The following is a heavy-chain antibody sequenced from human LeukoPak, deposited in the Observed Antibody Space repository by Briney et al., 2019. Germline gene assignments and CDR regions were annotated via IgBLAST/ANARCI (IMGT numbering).Heavy chain of an antibody. D-gene: IGHD3-10*01. CDR1: GFTFSSYG. J-gene: IGHJ4*02. V-gene: IGHV3-30*02. CDR2: IRYDGSNK. CDR3: AKDLWFGEFLFGY. Sequence: GGSLRLSCAASGFTFSSYGTHWVRQAPGKGLEWVAFIRYDGSNKYYADSVKGRFTISRDNSKNTLYLQMNSLRAEDTAVYYCAKDLWFGEFLFGYWGQGTLVTVSS.